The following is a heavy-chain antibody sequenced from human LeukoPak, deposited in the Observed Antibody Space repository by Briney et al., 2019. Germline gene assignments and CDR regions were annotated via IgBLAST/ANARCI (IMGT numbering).Heavy chain of an antibody. CDR1: GYIFSDYY. D-gene: IGHD6-13*01. V-gene: IGHV1-2*02. J-gene: IGHJ4*02. CDR3: ARGAEAETSPLDF. Sequence: GASVKVSCKASGYIFSDYYMHWVRQAPGQGLEGLGWINPKSGAADYAQQFRGRVTMTRDTSINTDYMEMKRVTSDDTAVYYCARGAEAETSPLDFWGQGTLVIVS. CDR2: INPKSGAA.